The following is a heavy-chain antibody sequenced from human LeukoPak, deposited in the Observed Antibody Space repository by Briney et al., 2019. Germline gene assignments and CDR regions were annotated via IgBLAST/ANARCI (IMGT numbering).Heavy chain of an antibody. CDR2: IYPGDSDT. CDR1: GYSFTSYW. V-gene: IGHV5-51*01. Sequence: GESLKISCKGSGYSFTSYWIGWVRQMPGKGLEWMGIIYPGDSDTRYSPSFQGQVTISADKSISTAYLQWSSLKASDTAMYYCARLTSSGYDGYGMDVWGQGTTVTVSS. J-gene: IGHJ6*02. CDR3: ARLTSSGYDGYGMDV. D-gene: IGHD5-12*01.